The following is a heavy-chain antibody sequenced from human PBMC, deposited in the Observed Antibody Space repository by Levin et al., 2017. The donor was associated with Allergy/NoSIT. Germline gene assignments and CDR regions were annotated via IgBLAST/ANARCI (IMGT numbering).Heavy chain of an antibody. J-gene: IGHJ6*02. CDR3: AKDIGGGQWLVWSSYYYGMDV. V-gene: IGHV3-9*01. Sequence: SLKISCAASGFTFDDYAMHWVRQAPGKGLEWVSGISWNSGSIGYADSVKGRFTISRDNAKNSLYLQMNSLRAEDTALYYCAKDIGGGQWLVWSSYYYGMDVWGQGTTVTVSS. D-gene: IGHD6-19*01. CDR2: ISWNSGSI. CDR1: GFTFDDYA.